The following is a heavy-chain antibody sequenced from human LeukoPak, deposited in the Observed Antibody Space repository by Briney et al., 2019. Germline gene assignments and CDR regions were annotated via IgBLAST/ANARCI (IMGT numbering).Heavy chain of an antibody. J-gene: IGHJ4*02. CDR2: IYYSGST. Sequence: SETLSLTCTVSGGSISSYYWSWIRQPPGKGLEWIGYIYYSGSTNYNPSLKSRVTISVDTSKNQFSLKLSSVTAADTAVYYCARVDPYGDYFDYWAREPWSPSPQ. D-gene: IGHD4-17*01. CDR1: GGSISSYY. CDR3: ARVDPYGDYFDY. V-gene: IGHV4-59*01.